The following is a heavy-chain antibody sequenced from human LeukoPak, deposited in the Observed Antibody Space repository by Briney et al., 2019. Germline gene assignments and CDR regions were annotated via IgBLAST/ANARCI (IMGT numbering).Heavy chain of an antibody. CDR1: GFTVSSNY. D-gene: IGHD3-22*01. CDR3: ARCTPYYYDSSGYYYSYPFDY. V-gene: IGHV3-53*01. J-gene: IGHJ4*02. Sequence: GGSLRLSCAASGFTVSSNYMSWVRQAPGKGLEWVSVIYSGGSTYYADSVKGRFTISRDNSKNTLYLQKNSLRAEDTAVYYCARCTPYYYDSSGYYYSYPFDYWGQGALVTVSS. CDR2: IYSGGST.